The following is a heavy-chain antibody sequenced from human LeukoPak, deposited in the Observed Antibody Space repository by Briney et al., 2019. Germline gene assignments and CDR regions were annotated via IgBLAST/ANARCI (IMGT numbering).Heavy chain of an antibody. V-gene: IGHV4-59*01. CDR2: IYYSGST. CDR3: ARVSIIASSHYYCGMDV. CDR1: GGSISSYY. D-gene: IGHD2-21*01. Sequence: PSETLSLTCTVSGGSISSYYWSWIRQPPGKGLEWIGYIYYSGSTNYNPSLKSRVTISVDTSKNQFSLKLSSVTAADTAVYYCARVSIIASSHYYCGMDVWGQGTTVTVSS. J-gene: IGHJ6*02.